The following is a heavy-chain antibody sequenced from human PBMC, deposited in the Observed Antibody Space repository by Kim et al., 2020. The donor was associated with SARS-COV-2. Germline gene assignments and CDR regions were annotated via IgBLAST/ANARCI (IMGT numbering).Heavy chain of an antibody. CDR1: GFTFSSYG. CDR2: IWYDGSTK. D-gene: IGHD6-19*01. V-gene: IGHV3-33*01. Sequence: GGSLRLSCAASGFTFSSYGMHWVRQAPGKGLEWVAVIWYDGSTKYYADSVKGRFTISRDNSKNTLYLQMDSLRAEDTAVYYCAREAYSSGWLPLYYYYGMDVWGQGTTVTVSS. J-gene: IGHJ6*02. CDR3: AREAYSSGWLPLYYYYGMDV.